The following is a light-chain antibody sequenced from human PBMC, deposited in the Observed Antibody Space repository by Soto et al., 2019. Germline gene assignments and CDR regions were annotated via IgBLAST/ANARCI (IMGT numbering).Light chain of an antibody. CDR2: DLS. CDR3: TSYASSTTHVV. V-gene: IGLV2-14*01. Sequence: SALTQPASVSGSPGQSITISCTGTSSDVGAHKYVSWYQQHPGKAPTLMIYDLSNRPSGVSDRFSGSKSGNTASLTISGLQAEDEADYFCTSYASSTTHVVFGGGTKVTVL. CDR1: SSDVGAHKY. J-gene: IGLJ2*01.